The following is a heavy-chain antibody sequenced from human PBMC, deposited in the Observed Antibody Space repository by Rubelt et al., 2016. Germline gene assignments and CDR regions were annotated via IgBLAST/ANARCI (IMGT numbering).Heavy chain of an antibody. CDR1: A. V-gene: IGHV3-23*01. CDR3: ARGSSGWYGGYYYGMDV. D-gene: IGHD6-19*01. CDR2: ISSRTGNT. Sequence: AMNWVRQAPGKGLEWVSAISSRTGNTYYADSVKGRFTISRHNSKNTLYLQMNSLRAEDTAVYYCARGSSGWYGGYYYGMDVWGQGTTVTVSS. J-gene: IGHJ6*02.